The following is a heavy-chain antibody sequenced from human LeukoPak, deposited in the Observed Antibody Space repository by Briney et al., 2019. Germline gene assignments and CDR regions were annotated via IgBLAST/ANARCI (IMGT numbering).Heavy chain of an antibody. V-gene: IGHV1-18*01. Sequence: ASVKVSCKASGYTFSSYGISWVRQAPGQGLEWMGWISGYTGNTNYAQNLQGRVTMTTDTSTSTAYMELSSLRSEDTAVYYCARDKVDSSGWPTTSGRDFDYWGQGTLVTVSS. CDR3: ARDKVDSSGWPTTSGRDFDY. CDR2: ISGYTGNT. D-gene: IGHD6-19*01. CDR1: GYTFSSYG. J-gene: IGHJ4*02.